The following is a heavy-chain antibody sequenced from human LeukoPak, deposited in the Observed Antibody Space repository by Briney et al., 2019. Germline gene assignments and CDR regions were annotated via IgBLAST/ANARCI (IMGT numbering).Heavy chain of an antibody. V-gene: IGHV3-21*01. J-gene: IGHJ4*02. Sequence: GGSLRLSCAASGFTFCDYAMNWVRQTPGKGLEWVSSISSGGSYISYADSVKGRFTVSRDNAKDSLFLQMRSRRDEVTAVSYCARGPSLYCTRRICLGGVDWGKETLVRVSS. CDR1: GFTFCDYA. CDR2: ISSGGSYI. D-gene: IGHD2-8*01. CDR3: ARGPSLYCTRRICLGGVD.